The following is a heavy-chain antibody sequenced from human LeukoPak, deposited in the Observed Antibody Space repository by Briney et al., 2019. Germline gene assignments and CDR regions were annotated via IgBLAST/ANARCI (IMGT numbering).Heavy chain of an antibody. J-gene: IGHJ4*02. D-gene: IGHD2-2*01. Sequence: SETLSLTCTVSGGSISSYYWSWIRQPPGKGLEWIGYIYYSGSTNYNPSLKSRVTISVDTSKNQFSLKLSSVTAADTAVYYCARKTFGIVVVPAAMGGNFDYWGQGTLVTVSS. V-gene: IGHV4-59*01. CDR2: IYYSGST. CDR3: ARKTFGIVVVPAAMGGNFDY. CDR1: GGSISSYY.